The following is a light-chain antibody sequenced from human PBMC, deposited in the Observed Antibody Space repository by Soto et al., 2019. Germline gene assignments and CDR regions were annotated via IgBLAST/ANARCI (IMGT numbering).Light chain of an antibody. V-gene: IGLV3-27*01. J-gene: IGLJ2*01. Sequence: SYELTQPSSVSVSPGQTARITCSGDVLAKKYARWFQQKPGQAPVLVIYKDSERPSGIPERFSGSSSGTTVTLTISGAQVEDEADYYCYSAADNNLEVVFGGGTKLTVL. CDR3: YSAADNNLEVV. CDR2: KDS. CDR1: VLAKKY.